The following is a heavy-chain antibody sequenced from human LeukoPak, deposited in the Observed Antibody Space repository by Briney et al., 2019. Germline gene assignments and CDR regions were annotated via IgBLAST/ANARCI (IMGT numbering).Heavy chain of an antibody. CDR3: AKGQVGTTSPFYY. CDR2: IRYDGSNK. CDR1: GFTFSSYG. Sequence: GGSLRLSCAASGFTFSSYGMHWVHQAPGKGLEWVAFIRYDGSNKYYADSVKGRFTISRDNSKNTLYLQMNSLRAEDTAVYYCAKGQVGTTSPFYYLGQGTLVTVSS. D-gene: IGHD1-14*01. V-gene: IGHV3-30*02. J-gene: IGHJ4*02.